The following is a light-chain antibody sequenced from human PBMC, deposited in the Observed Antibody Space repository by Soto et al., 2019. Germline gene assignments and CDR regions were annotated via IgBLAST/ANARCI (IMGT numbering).Light chain of an antibody. V-gene: IGLV2-18*02. CDR3: SSYSSTSTRRL. CDR1: SSDVGGSNG. J-gene: IGLJ1*01. CDR2: DVS. Sequence: QSALTQPPSVSGSPGQSVAISCTGTSSDVGGSNGVSWYQQPPGTAPKLIIYDVSNRPSGVPDRFSGSKSGNTASLTISGLQAEDEAGYHCSSYSSTSTRRLFGAGTKVTVL.